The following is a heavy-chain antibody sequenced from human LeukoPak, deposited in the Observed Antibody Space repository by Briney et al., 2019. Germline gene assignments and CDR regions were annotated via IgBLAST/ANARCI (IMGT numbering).Heavy chain of an antibody. Sequence: PSETLSLTCAVYGGSFSGYYWSWIRQPPGKGLEWIGEINHSGSTNYNPSLKSRVTISVDTSKNQFSLKLSSVTAADTAVYYCARGLPGSDTMVRGVMKGWFDPWGQGTLVTVSS. CDR2: INHSGST. J-gene: IGHJ5*02. CDR3: ARGLPGSDTMVRGVMKGWFDP. CDR1: GGSFSGYY. V-gene: IGHV4-34*01. D-gene: IGHD3-10*01.